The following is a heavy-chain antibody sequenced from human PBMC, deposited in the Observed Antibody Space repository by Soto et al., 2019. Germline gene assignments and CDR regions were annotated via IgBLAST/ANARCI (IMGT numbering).Heavy chain of an antibody. CDR1: GYTFTSYG. J-gene: IGHJ4*02. Sequence: QVQLVQSGAAVKKPGASVKVSCKASGYTFTSYGISWVRQAPGQGLEWMGWSSAYNGNTNYAQKLQGRVTMTTDTSTSTAYMELRSLRSDDTAVYYCARDGLNESLAAAGCFDYCGQGTLVTVSS. V-gene: IGHV1-18*01. CDR3: ARDGLNESLAAAGCFDY. D-gene: IGHD6-13*01. CDR2: SSAYNGNT.